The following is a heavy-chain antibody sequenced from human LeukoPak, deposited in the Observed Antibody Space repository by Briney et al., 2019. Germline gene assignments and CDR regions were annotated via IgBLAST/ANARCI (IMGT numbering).Heavy chain of an antibody. CDR3: ARGNVMVVAATLNY. D-gene: IGHD2-15*01. CDR2: ITGNGGST. Sequence: GGSLRLSCAASGFTFSSYAMHWVRQAPGKGLEYVSAITGNGGSTFYANSVKGRFTISRDNSKNTLYLQMGSLRAEDMAVYYCARGNVMVVAATLNYWGQGTLVTVSS. J-gene: IGHJ4*02. V-gene: IGHV3-64*01. CDR1: GFTFSSYA.